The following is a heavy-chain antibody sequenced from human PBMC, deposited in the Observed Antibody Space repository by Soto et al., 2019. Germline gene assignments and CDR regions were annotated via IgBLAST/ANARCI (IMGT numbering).Heavy chain of an antibody. J-gene: IGHJ4*02. Sequence: QVQLVQSGAEVTKPGSSVKVSCTASGGTFSSYAISWVRQAPGQGLEWMGGIIPIFGTANYAQKFQGRVTITADESTSTAYLELSSLRSEDTAVYYCARGLGPVTTWPYFDYWGQGTLFTVSS. D-gene: IGHD4-17*01. CDR1: GGTFSSYA. V-gene: IGHV1-69*01. CDR3: ARGLGPVTTWPYFDY. CDR2: IIPIFGTA.